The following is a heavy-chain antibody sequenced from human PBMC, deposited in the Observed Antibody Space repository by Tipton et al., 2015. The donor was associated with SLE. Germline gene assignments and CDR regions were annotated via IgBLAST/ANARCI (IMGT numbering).Heavy chain of an antibody. CDR1: GGSISSHY. V-gene: IGHV4-59*11. D-gene: IGHD3-22*01. Sequence: TLSLTCTVSGGSISSHYLSWIRQPPRKGLGWSGYLSYSGSTNYNPSLKSRVTISVDTSKNQFSLKLSSVTAADTAVYYCARGNWGYDSSGYSLYYYYYGMDVWGQGSTVTVSS. J-gene: IGHJ6*02. CDR3: ARGNWGYDSSGYSLYYYYYGMDV. CDR2: LSYSGST.